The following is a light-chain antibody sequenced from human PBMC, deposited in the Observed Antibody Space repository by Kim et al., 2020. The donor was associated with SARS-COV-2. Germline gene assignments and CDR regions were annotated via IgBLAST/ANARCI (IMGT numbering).Light chain of an antibody. V-gene: IGLV2-8*01. CDR3: NSYADTNNLI. CDR2: EVN. Sequence: GQEFTNTCTGTSRDVGGYNYVSWYQHHPGKAPKLMIYEVNKRPSGVPDRFSGSKSGNTASLTVSGLQAEDEADYYCNSYADTNNLIFGGGTQLTVL. J-gene: IGLJ2*01. CDR1: SRDVGGYNY.